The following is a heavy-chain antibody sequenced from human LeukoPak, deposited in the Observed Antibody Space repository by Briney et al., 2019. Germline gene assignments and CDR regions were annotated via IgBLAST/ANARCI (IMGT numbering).Heavy chain of an antibody. Sequence: QPGGSLRLSCAASGFTFSSYAMSWVRQAPGKGLEWVSGISGSGGNTYYADSVKGRFTISRDNTKNTLYLQINSLRAEDTAIYYCAKDPSLSYDSSGYYYHYWGQGTLVTVSS. CDR2: ISGSGGNT. J-gene: IGHJ4*02. D-gene: IGHD3-22*01. CDR3: AKDPSLSYDSSGYYYHY. V-gene: IGHV3-23*01. CDR1: GFTFSSYA.